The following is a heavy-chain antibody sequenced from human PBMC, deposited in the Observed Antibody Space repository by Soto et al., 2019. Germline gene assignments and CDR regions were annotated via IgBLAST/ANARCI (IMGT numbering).Heavy chain of an antibody. CDR1: GYTFTSYD. CDR3: ARGRNKRIAADRFRDNWFDP. J-gene: IGHJ5*02. D-gene: IGHD6-13*01. CDR2: MKPNSGNT. Sequence: GASVKVSCKASGYTFTSYDINWVRQATGQGLEWMGWMKPNSGNTGYAQKFQGRVTMTRNTSISTAYMELSSLRSEDTAVYYCARGRNKRIAADRFRDNWFDPWGQGTLVTVSS. V-gene: IGHV1-8*01.